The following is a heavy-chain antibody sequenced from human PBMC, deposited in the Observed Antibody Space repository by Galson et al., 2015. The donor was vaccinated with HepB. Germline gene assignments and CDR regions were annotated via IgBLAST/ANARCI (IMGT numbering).Heavy chain of an antibody. Sequence: ETLSLTCAVYGGSFSGYYWSWIRQPPGKGLEWIGEINHSGSTNYNPSLKSRVTISVDTSKNQFSLKLSSVTAADTAVYYCARVGQGATLDYWGQGTLVTVSS. CDR1: GGSFSGYY. V-gene: IGHV4-34*01. J-gene: IGHJ4*02. D-gene: IGHD1-26*01. CDR3: ARVGQGATLDY. CDR2: INHSGST.